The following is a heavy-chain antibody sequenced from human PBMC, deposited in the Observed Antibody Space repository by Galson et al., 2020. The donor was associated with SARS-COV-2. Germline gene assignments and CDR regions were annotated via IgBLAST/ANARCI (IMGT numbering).Heavy chain of an antibody. J-gene: IGHJ5*02. CDR2: ITTSGTST. V-gene: IGHV3-23*01. CDR1: GFTFSSYA. CDR3: AKARVPAAVKWFDP. Sequence: TGGSLRLSCTASGFTFSSYAMRWVRHAPRRGLEWVSTITTSGTSTYYADSVKGRFTISRDNSKNTLYLQMNSLRAEDTAVYYCAKARVPAAVKWFDPWGQGTLVTVSS. D-gene: IGHD2-2*01.